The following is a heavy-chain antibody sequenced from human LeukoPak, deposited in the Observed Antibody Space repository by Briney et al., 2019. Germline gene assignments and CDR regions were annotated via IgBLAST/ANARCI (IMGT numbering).Heavy chain of an antibody. J-gene: IGHJ4*02. Sequence: RPGGSLRLSCAASGFTFSSYGMHWVRQAPGKGLEWVAFIRYDGSNKYYADSVKGRFTISRDNSKNTLYLQMNSLRAEDTAVYYCAKPVTTVTTSFDYWGQGTLVTVSS. CDR1: GFTFSSYG. CDR3: AKPVTTVTTSFDY. D-gene: IGHD4-17*01. CDR2: IRYDGSNK. V-gene: IGHV3-30*02.